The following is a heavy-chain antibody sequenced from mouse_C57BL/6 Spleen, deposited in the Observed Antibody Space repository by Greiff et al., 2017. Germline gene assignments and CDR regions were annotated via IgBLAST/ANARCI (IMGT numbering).Heavy chain of an antibody. Sequence: QVQLQQSGPELVKPGASVKLSCKASGYTFTSYDINWVKQRPGQGLEWIGWIYPRDGSTKYNEKFKGKATLTVDTSSSTAYMELHSLTSADSAVYFCARRTYYSNYDWFAYWGQGTLVTVSA. D-gene: IGHD2-5*01. CDR2: IYPRDGST. J-gene: IGHJ3*01. CDR3: ARRTYYSNYDWFAY. CDR1: GYTFTSYD. V-gene: IGHV1-85*01.